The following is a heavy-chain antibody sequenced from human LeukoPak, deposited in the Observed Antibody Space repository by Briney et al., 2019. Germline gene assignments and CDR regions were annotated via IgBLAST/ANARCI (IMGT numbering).Heavy chain of an antibody. V-gene: IGHV1-69*06. CDR2: IIPIFGTA. CDR1: GGTFSSYA. CDR3: ARSQQLVRRYFDY. Sequence: SVKVSCKASGGTFSSYAISWVRQAPGQGLEWMGGIIPIFGTANYAQKFQGRVTITADKSTSTAYMELSSLRSEDTVVYYCARSQQLVRRYFDYWGQGTLVTVSS. J-gene: IGHJ4*02. D-gene: IGHD6-13*01.